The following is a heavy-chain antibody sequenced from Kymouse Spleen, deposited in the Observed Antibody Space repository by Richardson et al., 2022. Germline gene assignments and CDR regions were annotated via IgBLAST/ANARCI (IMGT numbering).Heavy chain of an antibody. CDR2: IYYSGST. V-gene: IGHV4-39*01. CDR1: GGSISSSSYY. Sequence: QLQLQESGPGLVKPSETLSLTCTVSGGSISSSSYYWGWIRQPPGKGLEWIGSIYYSGSTYYNPSLKSRVTISVDTSKNQFSLKLSSVTAADTAVYYCARHR*LLWFGESL*LLGPGNPGHRLL. D-gene: IGHD3-10*01. CDR3: ARHR*LLWFGESL*L. J-gene: IGHJ4*02.